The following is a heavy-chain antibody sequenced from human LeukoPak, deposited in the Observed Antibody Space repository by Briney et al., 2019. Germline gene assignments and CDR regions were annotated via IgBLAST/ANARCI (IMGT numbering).Heavy chain of an antibody. CDR3: ASGIRERGFDY. CDR2: IEPSGFTI. V-gene: IGHV3-21*01. Sequence: KSGGTLRLSCAASGFTFSSYGMSWVRQAPGKGLEWVSSIEPSGFTIFYANSVKGRFTISRDNAKNSLYLQMNSLRPDDTALYFCASGIRERGFDYWGHGTLVTVSS. J-gene: IGHJ4*01. D-gene: IGHD1-1*01. CDR1: GFTFSSYG.